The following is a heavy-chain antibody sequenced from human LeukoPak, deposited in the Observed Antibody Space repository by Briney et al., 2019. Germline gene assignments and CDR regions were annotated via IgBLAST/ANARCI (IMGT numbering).Heavy chain of an antibody. CDR2: INPNSGGT. Sequence: ASVKVSCKASGYTFTGYYMHWVRQAPGQGLESMGWINPNSGGTNYAQKFQGRVTMTRDTSISTAYMELSGLRSDGTAVYYCARGPRSGSYSYYYYMDVWGKGTTVTVSS. CDR1: GYTFTGYY. J-gene: IGHJ6*03. V-gene: IGHV1-2*02. CDR3: ARGPRSGSYSYYYYMDV. D-gene: IGHD1-26*01.